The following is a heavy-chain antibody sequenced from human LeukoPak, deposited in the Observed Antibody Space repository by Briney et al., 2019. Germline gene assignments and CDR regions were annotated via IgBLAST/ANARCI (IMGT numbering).Heavy chain of an antibody. CDR1: GYTFTSYD. Sequence: ASVKVSCKASGYTFTSYDINWVRQATGQGLEWMGWMNPNSGNTGYAQKFQGRVTMTRDTSISTVYMELSGLRSEDTAVYYCARAASWSPIGDSYYYMDVWGKGTTVTVSS. J-gene: IGHJ6*03. V-gene: IGHV1-8*01. CDR2: MNPNSGNT. CDR3: ARAASWSPIGDSYYYMDV. D-gene: IGHD6-13*01.